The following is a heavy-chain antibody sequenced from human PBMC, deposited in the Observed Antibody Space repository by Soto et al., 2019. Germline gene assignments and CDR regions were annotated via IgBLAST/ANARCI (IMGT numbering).Heavy chain of an antibody. V-gene: IGHV4-30-2*01. J-gene: IGHJ4*01. CDR3: ARGHRQWLVDRYFDY. D-gene: IGHD6-19*01. CDR2: IYHSGST. Sequence: ASETLSITCAVSGGSISSGGYSWSWIRQPPGKGLEWIGYIYHSGSTYYNPSLKSRVTISVDRSKNQFSLKLSSVTAADTAVYYCARGHRQWLVDRYFDYWGQGTLVTVSS. CDR1: GGSISSGGYS.